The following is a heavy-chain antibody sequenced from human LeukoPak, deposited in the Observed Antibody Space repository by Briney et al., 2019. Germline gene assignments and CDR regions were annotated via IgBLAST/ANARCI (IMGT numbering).Heavy chain of an antibody. J-gene: IGHJ3*02. CDR2: ISAYNGNT. Sequence: ASVKVSCKASGGTFSSYAISWVRQAPGQGLEWMGWISAYNGNTNYAQKFQGRVTMTRDTSTSTVYMELSSLRSEDTAVYYCASEGYSSSSGGDAFDIWGQGTMVTVSS. V-gene: IGHV1-18*01. D-gene: IGHD6-6*01. CDR1: GGTFSSYA. CDR3: ASEGYSSSSGGDAFDI.